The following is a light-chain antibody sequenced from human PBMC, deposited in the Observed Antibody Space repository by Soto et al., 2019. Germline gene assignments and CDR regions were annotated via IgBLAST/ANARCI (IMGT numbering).Light chain of an antibody. CDR3: LLSFSGDRPVV. CDR1: TGAVTNDHY. J-gene: IGLJ2*01. V-gene: IGLV7-46*01. CDR2: DTS. Sequence: QAVVTQEPSLTVSPGGTVTLTCGSSTGAVTNDHYPYWFQQKPGQAPRTLIYDTSNKHSWTPARFSGSLLGGKAALTLSGAQPEDEADYYCLLSFSGDRPVVFGGGTKLTVL.